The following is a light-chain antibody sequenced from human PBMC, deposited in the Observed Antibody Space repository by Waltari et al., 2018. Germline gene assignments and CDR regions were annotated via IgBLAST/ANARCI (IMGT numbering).Light chain of an antibody. CDR2: GQN. J-gene: IGLJ1*01. V-gene: IGLV3-19*01. Sequence: SSEVTQDPSVSVALGQTVRITCQGDILRSHFASWYKQMPGQAPILVIYGQNARPSGIPYRFSGSASGDTASLTITGVQAEDEADYYCNCRDTSGNHYVFGPGTKVTVL. CDR3: NCRDTSGNHYV. CDR1: ILRSHF.